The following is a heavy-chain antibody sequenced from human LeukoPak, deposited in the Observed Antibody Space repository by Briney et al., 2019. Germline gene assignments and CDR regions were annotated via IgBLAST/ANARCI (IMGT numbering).Heavy chain of an antibody. Sequence: PSETLSLTCTVSGGSISSSSYYWGWIRQPPGKGLEWIGSIYYSGSNYYDPSLKSRVTISVDTYKTQFSLKLSSVTAADTAVYYCASRPPNDAFDIWGQGTMVTVPS. CDR1: GGSISSSSYY. V-gene: IGHV4-39*01. CDR3: ASRPPNDAFDI. CDR2: IYYSGSN. J-gene: IGHJ3*02.